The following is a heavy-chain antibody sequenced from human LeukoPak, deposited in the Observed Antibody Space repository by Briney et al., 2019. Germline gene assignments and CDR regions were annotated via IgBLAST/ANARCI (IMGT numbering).Heavy chain of an antibody. V-gene: IGHV1-8*02. Sequence: ASVKVSCKASGGTFSSYAISWVRQAPGQGLEWMGWKNPNSGNTGYAQKFQGRVTMTRNTSISTAYMELSSLRSEDTAVYYCARGLKLRFLEWLPYGMDVWGQGTTVTVSS. J-gene: IGHJ6*02. CDR2: KNPNSGNT. CDR3: ARGLKLRFLEWLPYGMDV. CDR1: GGTFSSYA. D-gene: IGHD3-3*01.